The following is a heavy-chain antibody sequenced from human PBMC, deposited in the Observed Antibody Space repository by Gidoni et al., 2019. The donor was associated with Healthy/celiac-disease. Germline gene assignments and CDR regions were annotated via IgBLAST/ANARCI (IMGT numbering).Heavy chain of an antibody. V-gene: IGHV3-23*01. CDR3: AKGLSGSGSYLYGY. CDR2: SSGSGGST. Sequence: EVQLLESGGGLVQPGGSLRLSCAASGFTFSSYAMSWVRQAPGKGLEWVSASSGSGGSTYYADSVKGRFTISRDNSKNTLYLQMNSLRAEDTAVYYCAKGLSGSGSYLYGYWGQGTLVTVSS. J-gene: IGHJ4*02. CDR1: GFTFSSYA. D-gene: IGHD1-26*01.